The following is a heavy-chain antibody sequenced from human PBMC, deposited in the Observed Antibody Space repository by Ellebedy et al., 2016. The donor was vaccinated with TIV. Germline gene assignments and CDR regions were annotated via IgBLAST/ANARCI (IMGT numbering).Heavy chain of an antibody. J-gene: IGHJ4*02. D-gene: IGHD3-22*01. CDR1: GYTFTSYG. CDR2: ISAYNGNT. V-gene: IGHV1-18*01. CDR3: ARGRGSGSTYYFDY. Sequence: ASVKVSXKASGYTFTSYGISWVRQAPGQGLEWMGWISAYNGNTNYAQKLQGRVTMTTDTSTSTAYMELSSLRSEDTAVYYCARGRGSGSTYYFDYWGQGTLVTVSS.